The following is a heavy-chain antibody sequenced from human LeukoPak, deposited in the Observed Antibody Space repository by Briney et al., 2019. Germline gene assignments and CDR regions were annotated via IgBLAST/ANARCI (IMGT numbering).Heavy chain of an antibody. J-gene: IGHJ6*02. D-gene: IGHD4-11*01. CDR3: AREWDYSYQPSYGMDV. V-gene: IGHV4-31*03. CDR1: GGSISSSAYY. Sequence: PSETLSLTCTVSGGSISSSAYYWSWIRQHPGKGLEWIGYIYYSGSTYYNPSLKSRVTILVDTSKNQFSLKLSSVTAADTAVYYCAREWDYSYQPSYGMDVWGQGTTVTVSS. CDR2: IYYSGST.